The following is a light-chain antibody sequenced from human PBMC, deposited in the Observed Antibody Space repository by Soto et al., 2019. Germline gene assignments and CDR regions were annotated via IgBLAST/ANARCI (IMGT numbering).Light chain of an antibody. CDR3: QQSYGNPVT. Sequence: DLRLTQTTSSLSPCAGDIANITFRASQSISRYLTWYQQKPGKAPNLLIYVASSLKSEVPSRFSGSGSGTDFTLTITSLQPEDFATYYCQQSYGNPVTFGQGTGLEIK. CDR2: VAS. CDR1: QSISRY. J-gene: IGKJ5*01. V-gene: IGKV1-39*01.